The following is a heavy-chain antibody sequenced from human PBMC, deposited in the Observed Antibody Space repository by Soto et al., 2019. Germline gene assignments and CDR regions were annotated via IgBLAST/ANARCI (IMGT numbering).Heavy chain of an antibody. CDR1: GGSFSGYY. D-gene: IGHD3-10*01. Sequence: PSETLSLTCAVYGGSFSGYYWSWILQPPWKGLEWIGEINHSGSTHYNPSLKSGVTISVDTSKNQFSLKLSYVTAADTAVYYCARGGRAYGSGSYFWSFDYWGQGTLVTVSS. V-gene: IGHV4-34*01. CDR2: INHSGST. CDR3: ARGGRAYGSGSYFWSFDY. J-gene: IGHJ4*02.